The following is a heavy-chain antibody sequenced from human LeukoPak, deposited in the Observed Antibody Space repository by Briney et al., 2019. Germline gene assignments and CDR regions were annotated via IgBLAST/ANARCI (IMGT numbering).Heavy chain of an antibody. CDR1: GFTVSSNY. D-gene: IGHD6-13*01. CDR2: IYRGGST. J-gene: IGHJ3*02. V-gene: IGHV3-53*01. CDR3: AAVAAAGPLGSDAFDI. Sequence: PGGSLRLSCAASGFTVSSNYMSWVRQAPGKGLEWVSVIYRGGSTYYADSVKGRFTISRDNSKNTLYLQMSSLRAEDTAVYYCAAVAAAGPLGSDAFDIWGQGTMVTVS.